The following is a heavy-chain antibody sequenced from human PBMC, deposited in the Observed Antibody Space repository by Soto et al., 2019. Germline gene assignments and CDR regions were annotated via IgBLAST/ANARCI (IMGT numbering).Heavy chain of an antibody. CDR1: GYTFTNYF. D-gene: IGHD2-15*01. CDR3: ARAGGLARDFNY. V-gene: IGHV1-69*13. J-gene: IGHJ4*02. CDR2: IIPMFDTP. Sequence: SVKVSCKASGYTFTNYFISWVRQAPGQGLEWMGGIIPMFDTPIYAQKFQDRVTITADESTSTAYMQLSSLRSGDTAVYYCARAGGLARDFNYWGQGSLVTVS.